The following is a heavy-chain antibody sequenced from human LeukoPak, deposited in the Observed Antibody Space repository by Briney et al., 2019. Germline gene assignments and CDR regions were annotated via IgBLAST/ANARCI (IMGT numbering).Heavy chain of an antibody. V-gene: IGHV4-61*02. CDR1: GGSISSGSYY. D-gene: IGHD2-2*01. CDR2: IYTSGST. J-gene: IGHJ6*03. Sequence: SETLSLTCSVSGGSISSGSYYWSWIRQPAGKGLEWIGRIYTSGSTNYNPSLKSRVTISVDTSKNQFSLKLRSVTAADTAVYYCARGDCSSTICYSPMDVWGKGTTVTVSS. CDR3: ARGDCSSTICYSPMDV.